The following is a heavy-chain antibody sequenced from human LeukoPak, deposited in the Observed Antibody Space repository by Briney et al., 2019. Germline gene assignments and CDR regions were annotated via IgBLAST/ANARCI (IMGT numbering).Heavy chain of an antibody. J-gene: IGHJ4*02. CDR3: ARVPPSYYFDY. CDR1: GGSISSGGYY. CDR2: IYYGGST. V-gene: IGHV4-31*03. Sequence: SEALSLTCTVSGGSISSGGYYWSWIRQHPGKGLEWIGYIYYGGSTYYNPSLKSRVTISVDTSKNQLSLKLSSVTAADTAVYYCARVPPSYYFDYWGQGTLVTVSS.